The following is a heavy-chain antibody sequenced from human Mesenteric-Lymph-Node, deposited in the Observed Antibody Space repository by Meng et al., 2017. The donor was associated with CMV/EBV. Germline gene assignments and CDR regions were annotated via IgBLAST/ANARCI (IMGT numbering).Heavy chain of an antibody. CDR1: GFTFLSYA. CDR3: ARVSVPAAIFYYQFGMDV. V-gene: IGHV3-30-3*01. Sequence: GESLKISCEASGFTFLSYAMHRVRQAPGKGLEWVAVISYDGSNKYYADSVKGRFTLSRYNSKNTLYLQMKRLRAEDTTIYYCARVSVPAAIFYYQFGMDVWGQGTTVTVSS. D-gene: IGHD2-2*01. J-gene: IGHJ6*02. CDR2: ISYDGSNK.